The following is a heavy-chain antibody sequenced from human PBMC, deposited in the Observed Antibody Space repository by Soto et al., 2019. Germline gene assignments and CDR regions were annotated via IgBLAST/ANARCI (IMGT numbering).Heavy chain of an antibody. J-gene: IGHJ4*02. D-gene: IGHD2-15*01. CDR2: IYNNGDT. CDR3: ARKDCSAGTCSQPYFDY. Sequence: TVAGGNVSNIGCRWSWIHQPPGKGLEWIGSIYNNGDTYYNPSLKSRVAISVDTSENQFSLRLSSVTAADTAMYYCARKDCSAGTCSQPYFDYWGQGTLVTVSS. CDR1: GGNVSNIGCR. V-gene: IGHV4-39*01.